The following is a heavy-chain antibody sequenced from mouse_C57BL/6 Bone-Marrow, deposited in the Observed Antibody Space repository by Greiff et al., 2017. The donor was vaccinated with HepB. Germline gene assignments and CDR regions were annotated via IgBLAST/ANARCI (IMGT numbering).Heavy chain of an antibody. Sequence: VQLQQPGAELVRPGSSVKLSCKASGYTFTSYWMHWVKQRPIQGLEWIGNIDPSDSDTHYNQKFKDTATLTVDKSSSKAYMQLSSLTSEDSAVYYCAREAYYGSSIGYFDVWGTGTTVTVSS. D-gene: IGHD1-1*01. J-gene: IGHJ1*03. CDR3: AREAYYGSSIGYFDV. V-gene: IGHV1-52*01. CDR1: GYTFTSYW. CDR2: IDPSDSDT.